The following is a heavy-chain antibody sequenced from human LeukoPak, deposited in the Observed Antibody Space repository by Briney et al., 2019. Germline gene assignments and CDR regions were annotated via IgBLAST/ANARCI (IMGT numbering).Heavy chain of an antibody. V-gene: IGHV1-2*02. D-gene: IGHD2-2*01. CDR3: ARDSLYRSSTSCYGLLDYYYYYGMDV. CDR1: GYTFTGYY. Sequence: ASVKVSCKASGYTFTGYYMHWVRQAPGQGLEWMGWINPNSGGTNYAQKFQGRVTMTRDTSISTAYMELSRLRSDDTAVYYCARDSLYRSSTSCYGLLDYYYYYGMDVWGQGTTVTVSS. J-gene: IGHJ6*02. CDR2: INPNSGGT.